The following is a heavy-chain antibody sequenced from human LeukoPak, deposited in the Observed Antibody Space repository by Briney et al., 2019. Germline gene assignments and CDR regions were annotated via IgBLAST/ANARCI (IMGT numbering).Heavy chain of an antibody. Sequence: PSETLSLTCTVSGGSISSHYRSWIRQPPGKGLEWIGYIYYSGSTNYNPSLKSRVTISVDTSKNQFSLKLSSVTAADTAVYYCARGFRYRTNGVCYTAFDYWGQGTLVTVSS. D-gene: IGHD2-8*01. V-gene: IGHV4-59*11. CDR2: IYYSGST. CDR1: GGSISSHY. J-gene: IGHJ4*02. CDR3: ARGFRYRTNGVCYTAFDY.